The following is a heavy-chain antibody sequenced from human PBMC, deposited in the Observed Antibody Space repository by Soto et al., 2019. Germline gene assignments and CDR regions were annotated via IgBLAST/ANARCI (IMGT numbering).Heavy chain of an antibody. CDR1: GHSISSGYY. CDR2: IYHSGST. Sequence: SETLSLTCAVSGHSISSGYYWGWIRQPPGKGLEWIGSIYHSGSTYYNPSLKSRVTISVDTSKTQFSLKLSSVTAADTAVYYCASATYYYASSGYPGAFDIWGQGTLVTV. J-gene: IGHJ3*02. D-gene: IGHD3-22*01. V-gene: IGHV4-38-2*01. CDR3: ASATYYYASSGYPGAFDI.